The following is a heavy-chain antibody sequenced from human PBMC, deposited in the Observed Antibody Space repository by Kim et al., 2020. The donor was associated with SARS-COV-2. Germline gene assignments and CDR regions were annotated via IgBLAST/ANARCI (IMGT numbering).Heavy chain of an antibody. D-gene: IGHD3-10*01. J-gene: IGHJ4*02. Sequence: GGSLRLSCVASGYTFSSYGMHWVRQAPGKGLEWVAVISYVAGNKHYADSVKGRFTISRDYSKNTVYLQMNSLRTEDTAVYYCAKSAGPSMFRGIIPHDCWGQGTLVTVSS. CDR3: AKSAGPSMFRGIIPHDC. CDR2: ISYVAGNK. CDR1: GYTFSSYG. V-gene: IGHV3-30*18.